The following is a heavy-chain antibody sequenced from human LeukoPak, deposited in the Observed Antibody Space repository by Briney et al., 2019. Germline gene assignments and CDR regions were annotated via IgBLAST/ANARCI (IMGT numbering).Heavy chain of an antibody. J-gene: IGHJ5*02. D-gene: IGHD6-6*01. CDR2: INPNSGGT. V-gene: IGHV1-2*04. Sequence: ASVKVSCKASGYTFTGYYMHWVRQAPGQGLEWMGWINPNSGGTNYAQKFQGWVTMTRDTSISTAYMELSRLRSDDTAVYYCARGVGIAARPFWFDPWGQGTLVTVSS. CDR1: GYTFTGYY. CDR3: ARGVGIAARPFWFDP.